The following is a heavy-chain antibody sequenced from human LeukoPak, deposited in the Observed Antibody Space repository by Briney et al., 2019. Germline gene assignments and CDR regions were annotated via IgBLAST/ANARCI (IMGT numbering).Heavy chain of an antibody. CDR2: INHSGST. CDR3: ARHDHYYDSSGYYG. D-gene: IGHD3-22*01. J-gene: IGHJ4*02. V-gene: IGHV4-34*01. CDR1: DGSLSDYH. Sequence: SETLSLTCGVYDGSLSDYHWSWIRQPPGKGLEWIGEINHSGSTNYNPSLKSRVTISVDTSKNQFSLKLSSVTAADTAVYYCARHDHYYDSSGYYGWGQGTLVTVSS.